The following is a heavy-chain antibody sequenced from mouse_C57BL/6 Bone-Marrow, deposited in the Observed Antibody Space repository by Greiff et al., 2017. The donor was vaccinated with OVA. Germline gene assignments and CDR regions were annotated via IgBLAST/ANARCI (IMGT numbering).Heavy chain of an antibody. D-gene: IGHD2-4*01. CDR2: ISSGGSYT. V-gene: IGHV5-6*02. CDR1: GFTFSSYG. Sequence: EVKLEESGGDLVKPGGSLKLSCAASGFTFSSYGMSWVRQTPDKRLEWVATISSGGSYTYYPDSVKGRFTISRDNAKNTLYLQMSSLKSEDTAMYYCASPYDYVYAMDYWGQGTSVTVSS. CDR3: ASPYDYVYAMDY. J-gene: IGHJ4*01.